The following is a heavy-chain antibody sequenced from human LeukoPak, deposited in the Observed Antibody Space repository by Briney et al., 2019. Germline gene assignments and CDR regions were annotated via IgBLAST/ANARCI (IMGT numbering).Heavy chain of an antibody. CDR1: GGSISSSSYY. J-gene: IGHJ4*02. Sequence: SETLSLTCTVSGGSISSSSYYWSWIRQTPGKGLEWIGYSHYSGSTSYNPSLKSRVTISVDTSKNQFSLKLSSATAADTAVYYCARVRPAVAGTHYFDYWGQGTLVTVSS. CDR3: ARVRPAVAGTHYFDY. V-gene: IGHV4-61*01. D-gene: IGHD6-19*01. CDR2: SHYSGST.